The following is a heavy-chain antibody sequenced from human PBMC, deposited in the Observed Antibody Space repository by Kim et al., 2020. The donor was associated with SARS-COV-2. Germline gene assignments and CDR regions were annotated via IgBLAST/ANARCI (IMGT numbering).Heavy chain of an antibody. Sequence: SETLSLTCAVYSGSFSSYYWSWIRQPPGKGLEWIGEINHRGSTNYNPSLKSRVPISVYTSKNQLSLKLSPVTAADTAVYYCARGRAPGYCGQGTLVT. CDR2: INHRGST. D-gene: IGHD1-26*01. CDR1: SGSFSSYY. V-gene: IGHV4-34*01. J-gene: IGHJ4*02. CDR3: ARGRAPGY.